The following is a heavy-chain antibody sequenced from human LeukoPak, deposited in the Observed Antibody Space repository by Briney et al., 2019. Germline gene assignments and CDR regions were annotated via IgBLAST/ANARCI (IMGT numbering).Heavy chain of an antibody. CDR2: IYTSGST. Sequence: SETLSLTCTVSGGSISSSSYYWSWIRQPAGKGLEWIGRIYTSGSTNYNPSLKSRVTMSVDTSKNQFSLRLSSVTAADTAVYYCARGEYSSSWYGAAFGIWGQGTMVTVSS. V-gene: IGHV4-61*02. CDR3: ARGEYSSSWYGAAFGI. CDR1: GGSISSSSYY. D-gene: IGHD6-13*01. J-gene: IGHJ3*02.